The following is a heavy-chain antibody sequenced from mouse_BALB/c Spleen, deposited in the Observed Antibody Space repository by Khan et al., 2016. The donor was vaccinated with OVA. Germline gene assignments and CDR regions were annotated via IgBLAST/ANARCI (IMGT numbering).Heavy chain of an antibody. J-gene: IGHJ2*01. CDR2: INPHIGET. CDR1: GYSFTGYF. V-gene: IGHV1-20*02. Sequence: EVQLQQSGPELVKPGASVKISCKASGYSFTGYFMNWVMQSLGKSLEWIGRINPHIGETFYNQKFKDKATLTVDESSSTAHMELRSLASEDSAVYYCTRIYGSDFDYWGQGTTLTVSS. D-gene: IGHD1-1*01. CDR3: TRIYGSDFDY.